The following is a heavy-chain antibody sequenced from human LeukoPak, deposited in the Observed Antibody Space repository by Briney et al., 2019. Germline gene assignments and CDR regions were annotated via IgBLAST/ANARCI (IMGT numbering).Heavy chain of an antibody. CDR1: GFTFDDYA. CDR2: ISWNSGSI. CDR3: AKVGPSSGWYSVYYFDY. V-gene: IGHV3-9*01. D-gene: IGHD6-19*01. J-gene: IGHJ4*02. Sequence: GRSLRLSCAASGFTFDDYAMHWVRQAPGKGLEWVSGISWNSGSIGYADSVKGRFTISRDNAKNSLYLQMNSLRAEDTALYYCAKVGPSSGWYSVYYFDYWGQGTLVTVSS.